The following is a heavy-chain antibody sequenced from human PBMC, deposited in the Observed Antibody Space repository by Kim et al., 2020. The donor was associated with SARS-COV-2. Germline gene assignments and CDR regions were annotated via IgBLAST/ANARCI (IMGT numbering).Heavy chain of an antibody. D-gene: IGHD3-10*01. Sequence: TYYADSVKGRFTISRDNSKNTLYLQMNSRRAEDTAVYYCAGGELFAPFDYWGQGTLVTVSS. CDR2: T. J-gene: IGHJ4*02. CDR3: AGGELFAPFDY. V-gene: IGHV3-23*01.